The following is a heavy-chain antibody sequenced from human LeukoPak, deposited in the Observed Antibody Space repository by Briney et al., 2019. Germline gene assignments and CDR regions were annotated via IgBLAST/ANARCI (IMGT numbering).Heavy chain of an antibody. Sequence: PRGSLRLSCAASGFTFSSYSMNWVRQAPGKGLEWVSSIGSTSSYIYYADSLKGRFTISRDNAKNSLYLQMNSLRAEDTAVYYCARALEGATPTFDYWGQGTLVTVSS. CDR2: IGSTSSYI. CDR3: ARALEGATPTFDY. V-gene: IGHV3-21*01. D-gene: IGHD1-26*01. CDR1: GFTFSSYS. J-gene: IGHJ4*02.